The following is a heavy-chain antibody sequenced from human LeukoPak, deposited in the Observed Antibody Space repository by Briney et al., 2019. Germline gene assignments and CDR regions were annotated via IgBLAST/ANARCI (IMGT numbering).Heavy chain of an antibody. V-gene: IGHV1-46*01. J-gene: IGHJ4*02. Sequence: ASVKVSCKASGYSFTTYYIHWVRQAPGQGLEWLGIINPSSGSPSYAPKFQNRVTMTRDMSTSTVYMEVNSLRSEDTAVYYCARVILRGRYFHHFAYWRQGTLVTVSS. CDR2: INPSSGSP. CDR3: ARVILRGRYFHHFAY. CDR1: GYSFTTYY. D-gene: IGHD1-26*01.